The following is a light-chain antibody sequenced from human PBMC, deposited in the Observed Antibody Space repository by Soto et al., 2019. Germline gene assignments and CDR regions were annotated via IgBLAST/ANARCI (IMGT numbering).Light chain of an antibody. CDR1: SSDVGAYNY. Sequence: QSVLTQPASVYGPPGQSITISCTGTSSDVGAYNYVSWCQQHPGKAPKLMIYEVSKRPSGVPDRFSGSKSGNTASLTVSGLQAEDEADYYCSSYAGSNTPYVFGTGTKVTVL. J-gene: IGLJ1*01. V-gene: IGLV2-8*01. CDR2: EVS. CDR3: SSYAGSNTPYV.